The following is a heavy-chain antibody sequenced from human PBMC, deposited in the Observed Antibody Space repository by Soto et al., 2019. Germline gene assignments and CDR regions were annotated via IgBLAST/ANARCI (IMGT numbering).Heavy chain of an antibody. CDR1: GFIFSTYG. CDR2: IWYDGSNK. Sequence: QVQLVESGGGVVQPGRSLRLSCAASGFIFSTYGMHWVRQAPGKGLEWVAVIWYDGSNKYYGDSVKGRFTISRDKSKNTLYLQMNSLRAEDTAVYYCARAVGPFDFWGQGTMVTVSS. CDR3: ARAVGPFDF. D-gene: IGHD1-26*01. V-gene: IGHV3-33*01. J-gene: IGHJ3*01.